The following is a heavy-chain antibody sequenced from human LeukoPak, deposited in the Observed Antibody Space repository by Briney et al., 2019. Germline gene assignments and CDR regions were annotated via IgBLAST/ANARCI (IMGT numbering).Heavy chain of an antibody. CDR2: IYYSGST. Sequence: PSETLSLTCTVSGGSISSYYWSWTRQPPGKGLEWIGYIYYSGSTNYNPSLKSRVTISVDTSKNQFSLKLSSVTAADTAVYYCARVDGELWFGELLAFDIWGQGTMVTVSS. CDR3: ARVDGELWFGELLAFDI. D-gene: IGHD3-10*01. CDR1: GGSISSYY. V-gene: IGHV4-59*01. J-gene: IGHJ3*02.